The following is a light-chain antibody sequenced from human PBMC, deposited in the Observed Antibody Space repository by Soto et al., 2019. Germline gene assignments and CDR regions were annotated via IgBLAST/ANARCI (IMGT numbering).Light chain of an antibody. V-gene: IGKV1-5*03. CDR2: KAS. Sequence: DIQMTQSPSSLSGSVGDRVTITCRASQTISSWLSWYQQKPGKAPKLLIYKASTLKSGVPSRFIGSGSGTEFTLTISSLQPDDFATYYCQHYNSYSEAVGQGTKVDSK. J-gene: IGKJ1*01. CDR3: QHYNSYSEA. CDR1: QTISSW.